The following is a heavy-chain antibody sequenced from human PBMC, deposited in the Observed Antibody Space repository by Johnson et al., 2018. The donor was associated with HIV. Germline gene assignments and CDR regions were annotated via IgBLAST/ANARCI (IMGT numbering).Heavy chain of an antibody. CDR1: RFTFSSYG. Sequence: QVQLVESGGGVVQPGGSLRLSCTASRFTFSSYGMHWVRQAPGKGLEWMAFVRYDGSNKYYADSVKRRFTISRDNSKNTLYLQMNSLRAEDTAVYYCAKAGYYVSAFDIWGQGTLVTVSS. J-gene: IGHJ3*02. V-gene: IGHV3-30*02. CDR3: AKAGYYVSAFDI. CDR2: VRYDGSNK. D-gene: IGHD3-10*02.